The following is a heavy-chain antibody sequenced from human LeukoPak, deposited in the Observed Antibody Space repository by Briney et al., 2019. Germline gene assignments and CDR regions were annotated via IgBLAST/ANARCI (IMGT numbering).Heavy chain of an antibody. D-gene: IGHD6-19*01. CDR1: GGSISSSSYY. Sequence: SETLSLTCTVSGGSISSSSYYWGWIRQPPGKGLEWIGYMYNSGSTNYNPSLKSRVTTSVDTSKNQLSLKLSSVTAADTAVYYCARGGSGFDYWGQGTLVTVSS. J-gene: IGHJ4*02. V-gene: IGHV4-61*05. CDR2: MYNSGST. CDR3: ARGGSGFDY.